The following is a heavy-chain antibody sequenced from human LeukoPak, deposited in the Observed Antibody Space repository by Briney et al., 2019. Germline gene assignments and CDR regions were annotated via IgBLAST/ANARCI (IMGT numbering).Heavy chain of an antibody. CDR3: ARDLRDDSSGYIPLFDY. Sequence: SETLSLTCTVSGGSISSSSYYWGWIRQPPGKGLEWIGSIYYSGSTYYNPSLKSRVTISVDTSKNQFSLKLSSVTAADTAVYYCARDLRDDSSGYIPLFDYWGQGTLVTVSS. CDR1: GGSISSSSYY. CDR2: IYYSGST. J-gene: IGHJ4*02. V-gene: IGHV4-39*07. D-gene: IGHD3-22*01.